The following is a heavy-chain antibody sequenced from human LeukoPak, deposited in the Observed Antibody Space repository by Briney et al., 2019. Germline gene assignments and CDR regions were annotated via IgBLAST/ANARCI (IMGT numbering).Heavy chain of an antibody. CDR1: GGSFSGYY. V-gene: IGHV4-34*01. Sequence: SETLSLTCAVYGGSFSGYYWSWIRQPPGKGLEWIGEINHSGSTNYNPSLKSRVTISVDTSKNQFSLKLSSVTAADTAVYYCARTIGDYGRTIDYWGQGTLVTVSS. J-gene: IGHJ4*02. CDR3: ARTIGDYGRTIDY. D-gene: IGHD4-17*01. CDR2: INHSGST.